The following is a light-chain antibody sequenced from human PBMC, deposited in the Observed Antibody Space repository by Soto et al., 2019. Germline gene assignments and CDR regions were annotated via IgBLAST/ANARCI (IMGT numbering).Light chain of an antibody. Sequence: QAVVTQEPSLTVSPGGTVTLTCGATTGAVTSGHYPYWFQQKSGQAPRALIYDTSNKHSWTPPRFSGSPLGGKAALTLAGAEAEDADEYYCLLSFSGTHVVFGGGTKLTVL. CDR3: LLSFSGTHVV. CDR2: DTS. CDR1: TGAVTSGHY. V-gene: IGLV7-46*01. J-gene: IGLJ2*01.